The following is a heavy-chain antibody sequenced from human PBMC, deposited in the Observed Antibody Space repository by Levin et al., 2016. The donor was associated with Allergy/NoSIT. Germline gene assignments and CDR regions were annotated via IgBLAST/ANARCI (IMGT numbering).Heavy chain of an antibody. J-gene: IGHJ4*02. CDR1: GFTFSNAW. Sequence: GESLKISCTASGFTFSNAWMSWVRQAPGKGLEWVARIKSKTDDGTTDYAVPVKGRFTISRDDSKDTLYLQMNSLKTEDTAVYYCMTDQGVVVTRTFPDYWGQRTLVTVSS. CDR3: MTDQGVVVTRTFPDY. D-gene: IGHD2-21*02. V-gene: IGHV3-15*01. CDR2: IKSKTDDGTT.